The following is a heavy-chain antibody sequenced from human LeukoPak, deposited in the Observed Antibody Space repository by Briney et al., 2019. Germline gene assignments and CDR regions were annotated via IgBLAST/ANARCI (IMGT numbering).Heavy chain of an antibody. CDR1: GGSISSSSYY. V-gene: IGHV4-39*07. D-gene: IGHD1-26*01. Sequence: SETLSLTCTVSGGSISSSSYYWGWIRQPPGKGLEWIGSIYYSGSTYYNPSLKSRVTISADTSKNQFSLKLSSVTAADTAVYYCARAAVGSHYHWDAFDIWGQGTMVTVSS. CDR2: IYYSGST. CDR3: ARAAVGSHYHWDAFDI. J-gene: IGHJ3*02.